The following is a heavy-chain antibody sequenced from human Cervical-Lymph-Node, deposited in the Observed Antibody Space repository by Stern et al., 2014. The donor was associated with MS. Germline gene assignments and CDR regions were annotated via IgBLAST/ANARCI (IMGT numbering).Heavy chain of an antibody. CDR3: ARGTTAVTTEPFDP. Sequence: QVQLGQSGAEVKKPGSSVKVSCKISGGTFRSHALSWVRQAAGQGLEWMGAIFPISDTPDYAQKFQGRVTITADESTTTVYMELSNLRSEDTAFYYCARGTTAVTTEPFDPWGQGTLVTVSS. J-gene: IGHJ5*02. D-gene: IGHD4-17*01. CDR1: GGTFRSHA. CDR2: IFPISDTP. V-gene: IGHV1-69*01.